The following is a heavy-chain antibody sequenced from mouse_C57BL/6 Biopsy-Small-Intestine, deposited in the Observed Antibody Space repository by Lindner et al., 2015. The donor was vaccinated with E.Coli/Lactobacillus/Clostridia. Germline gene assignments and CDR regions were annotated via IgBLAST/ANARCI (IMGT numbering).Heavy chain of an antibody. Sequence: VQLQESGAELVKPGASVKLSCTASGFNIKDYYMHWVKQRTERGPWRWIGRIDPEDGETKYAPKFQGKATITADTSSNTAYLQLSSLTSEDTAVYYCARRVGYTMDYWGQGTSVTVSS. CDR3: ARRVGYTMDY. V-gene: IGHV14-2*01. CDR1: GFNIKDYY. CDR2: IDPEDGET. J-gene: IGHJ4*01.